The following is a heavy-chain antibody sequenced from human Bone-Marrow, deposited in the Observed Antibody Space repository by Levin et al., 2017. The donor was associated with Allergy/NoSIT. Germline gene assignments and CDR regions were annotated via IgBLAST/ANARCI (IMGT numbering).Heavy chain of an antibody. J-gene: IGHJ4*02. Sequence: GGSLRLSCAASGFTFSSSAMTWVRQGPGKGLEWVSTISKGGGDTYYPDSVKGRFTVSRDNSNNMLYLQMNNLRAEDTALYYCVKYVRGPSYFFDHWGQGILVTVSS. D-gene: IGHD3-16*01. CDR3: VKYVRGPSYFFDH. V-gene: IGHV3-23*01. CDR1: GFTFSSSA. CDR2: ISKGGGDT.